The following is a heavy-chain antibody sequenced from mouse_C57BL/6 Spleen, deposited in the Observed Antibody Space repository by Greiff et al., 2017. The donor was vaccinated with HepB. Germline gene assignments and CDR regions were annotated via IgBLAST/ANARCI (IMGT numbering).Heavy chain of an antibody. CDR3: ARSYDYDWFAY. Sequence: EVKLVESGPELVKPGDSVKISCKASGYSFTGYFMNWVMQSHGKSLEWIGRINPYNGDTFYNQKFKGKATLTVDKSSSTAHMELRSLTSEDSAVYYCARSYDYDWFAYWGQGTLVTVSA. V-gene: IGHV1-20*01. CDR1: GYSFTGYF. D-gene: IGHD2-4*01. J-gene: IGHJ3*01. CDR2: INPYNGDT.